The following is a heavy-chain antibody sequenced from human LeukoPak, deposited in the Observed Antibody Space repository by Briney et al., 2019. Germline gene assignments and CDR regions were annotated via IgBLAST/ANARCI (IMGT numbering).Heavy chain of an antibody. Sequence: PSETLSLTCAVYGGSFSGYYWSWIRQPPGKGLEWIGEINHSGSTNYNPSLKSRVTISVDTSKNQFSLKLSSVTAADTAVFYCVRRSSYYASGWFDPWGQGTLVTVSS. CDR3: VRRSSYYASGWFDP. D-gene: IGHD3-10*01. CDR1: GGSFSGYY. V-gene: IGHV4-34*01. J-gene: IGHJ5*02. CDR2: INHSGST.